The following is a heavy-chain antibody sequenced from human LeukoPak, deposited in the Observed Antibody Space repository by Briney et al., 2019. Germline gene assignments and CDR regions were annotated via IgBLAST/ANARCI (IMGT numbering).Heavy chain of an antibody. V-gene: IGHV3-21*06. CDR3: ARAAAEADIPYYLDF. J-gene: IGHJ4*02. Sequence: PGGSLRLSCAASGFTFSSYSINWVRQAPGKGLEWVSSISSGSSYIYFADSMKGRFTISRDNTQNLVYLQMNSLKAEDTAVYLCARAAAEADIPYYLDFWGQGTLVTVSS. CDR1: GFTFSSYS. CDR2: ISSGSSYI. D-gene: IGHD6-19*01.